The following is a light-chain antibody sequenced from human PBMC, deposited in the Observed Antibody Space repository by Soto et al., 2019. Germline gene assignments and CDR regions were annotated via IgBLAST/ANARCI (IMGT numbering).Light chain of an antibody. CDR1: QAIGDA. Sequence: DIQMTQSPSFVSASVGDRVTITCRASQAIGDALAWHQQRPGEAPNLLIYSADTLHSGVPSRFSGSIIRSGTDFTLTISSLQPEDFATYYCQQGHAFPLTFGGGTKVEIK. J-gene: IGKJ4*01. CDR3: QQGHAFPLT. CDR2: SAD. V-gene: IGKV1-12*01.